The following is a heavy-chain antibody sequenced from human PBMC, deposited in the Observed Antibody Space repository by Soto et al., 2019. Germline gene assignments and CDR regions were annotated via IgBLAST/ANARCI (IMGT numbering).Heavy chain of an antibody. Sequence: QVQLQESGPGLVKPSETLSLTCTVSGGSISSYYWSWIRQPPGKGLEWIGYIYYSGSTNYNPSLKSRVTIRVDTSNNQFPLKMSSVIAADTAVYYCARHSPTTVTTYGTEYFQPSGQGTLVTGFS. D-gene: IGHD4-17*01. CDR2: IYYSGST. V-gene: IGHV4-59*08. J-gene: IGHJ1*01. CDR1: GGSISSYY. CDR3: ARHSPTTVTTYGTEYFQP.